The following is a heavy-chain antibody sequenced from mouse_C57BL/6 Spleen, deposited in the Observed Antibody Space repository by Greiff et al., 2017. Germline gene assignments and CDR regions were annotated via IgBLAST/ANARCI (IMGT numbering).Heavy chain of an antibody. Sequence: EVKLVESGEGLVKPGGSLKLSCAASGFTFSSYAMSWVRQTPEKRLEWVAYISSGGDYIYYADNARNTLYLQMSSLKSEDTAMYYCTRDYYGSGYFDYWGQGTTLTVSS. V-gene: IGHV5-9-1*02. CDR3: TRDYYGSGYFDY. J-gene: IGHJ2*01. CDR2: ISSGGDYI. D-gene: IGHD1-1*01. CDR1: GFTFSSYA.